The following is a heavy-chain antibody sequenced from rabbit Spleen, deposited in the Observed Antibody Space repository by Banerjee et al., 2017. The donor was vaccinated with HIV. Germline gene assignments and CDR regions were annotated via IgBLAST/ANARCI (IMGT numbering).Heavy chain of an antibody. CDR2: VGTTSGNT. CDR3: ARDSGTSFSSYGMDL. J-gene: IGHJ6*01. D-gene: IGHD8-1*01. V-gene: IGHV1S43*01. Sequence: QEQLEESGGGLVKPGGTLTLTCKASGIDFSSYYYMCWVRQAPGKGLELIACVGTTSGNTWYASWVNGRFTISRSTSLNTVDLNVTSLTAADTATYFCARDSGTSFSSYGMDLWGPGTLVTVS. CDR1: GIDFSSYYY.